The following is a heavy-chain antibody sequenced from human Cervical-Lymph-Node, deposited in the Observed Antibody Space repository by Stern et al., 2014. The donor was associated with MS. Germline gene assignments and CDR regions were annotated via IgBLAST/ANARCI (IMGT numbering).Heavy chain of an antibody. V-gene: IGHV1-3*01. J-gene: IGHJ4*02. CDR2: ISAGGDT. D-gene: IGHD6-19*01. CDR1: GDSFTTYA. Sequence: QVQLVQSGAEVKKPGASVTVSRKTSGDSFTTYAMHWVRQAPGQRLEWLGWISAGGDTKYSQKFQDRVTITRDTSASTAYMEVSSLKSEDTAIYYCASAGGWYEPDYWGQGTLVTVSS. CDR3: ASAGGWYEPDY.